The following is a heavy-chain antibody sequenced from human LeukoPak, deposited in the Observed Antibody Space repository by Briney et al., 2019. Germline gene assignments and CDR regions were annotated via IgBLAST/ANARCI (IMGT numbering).Heavy chain of an antibody. CDR1: GGTFSSYA. CDR3: ATGPAAGPSGAFDI. V-gene: IGHV1-69*01. Sequence: GASVKVSCKASGGTFSSYAISWVRQAPGQGLEWMGGIIPIFGTANYAQKFQGRVTITADESTSTAYMELSSLRSEDTAVYYCATGPAAGPSGAFDIWGQGTMVTVSS. CDR2: IIPIFGTA. J-gene: IGHJ3*02. D-gene: IGHD6-13*01.